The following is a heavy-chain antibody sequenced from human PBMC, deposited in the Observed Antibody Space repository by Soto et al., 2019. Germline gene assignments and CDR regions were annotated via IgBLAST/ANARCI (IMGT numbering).Heavy chain of an antibody. V-gene: IGHV4-59*08. Sequence: SETLSLTCTVSGGSISSYYWSWVRQPPGKGLERIGYMYYTGSTNYNPSLKSRVTMSVDTSKNQFSLKLSSVTAADTAVYYWARATYYYYGMDVWGQGTTVTVSS. CDR1: GGSISSYY. CDR2: MYYTGST. J-gene: IGHJ6*02. CDR3: ARATYYYYGMDV.